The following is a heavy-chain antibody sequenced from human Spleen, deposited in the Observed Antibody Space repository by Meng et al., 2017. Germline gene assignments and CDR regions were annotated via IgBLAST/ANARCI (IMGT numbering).Heavy chain of an antibody. CDR2: ISGSGGST. J-gene: IGHJ6*02. V-gene: IGHV3-23*01. Sequence: GESLKISCAASGFTFSSYAMSWVRQAPGKGLEWVSAISGSGGSTYYADSVKGRFTISRDNSKNTLYLQVSSLRAEDTAVYYCARGLYTWLPYGMVVWGQGTTVTVSS. CDR1: GFTFSSYA. CDR3: ARGLYTWLPYGMVV. D-gene: IGHD5-12*01.